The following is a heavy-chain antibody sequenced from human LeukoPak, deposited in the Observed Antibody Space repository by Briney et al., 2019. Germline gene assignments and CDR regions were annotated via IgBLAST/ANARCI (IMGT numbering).Heavy chain of an antibody. CDR2: ISYDGSNK. CDR3: ARDGWFGEPSDY. Sequence: GGSLRLSCAASGFTFSSYAMHWVRQAPGKGLEWVAVISYDGSNKYYADSVKGRFTISRDNSKNTLYLQMNSLRAEDTAVYYCARDGWFGEPSDYWGQGTLVTVSS. V-gene: IGHV3-30*04. CDR1: GFTFSSYA. D-gene: IGHD3-10*01. J-gene: IGHJ4*02.